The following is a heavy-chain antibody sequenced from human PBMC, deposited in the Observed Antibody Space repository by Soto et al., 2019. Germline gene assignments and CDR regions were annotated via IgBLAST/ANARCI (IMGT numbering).Heavy chain of an antibody. V-gene: IGHV4-34*01. J-gene: IGHJ4*02. CDR1: GGXFSGYY. CDR3: ARAPVWQWNKILFDY. Sequence: WETLSLTCAVYGGXFSGYYWSWIRQPPGKGLEWIGEINHSGSTNYNPSLKSRVTISVDTSKNQFSLKLSSVTAADTAVYYCARAPVWQWNKILFDYWGQGTLVTVSS. D-gene: IGHD6-19*01. CDR2: INHSGST.